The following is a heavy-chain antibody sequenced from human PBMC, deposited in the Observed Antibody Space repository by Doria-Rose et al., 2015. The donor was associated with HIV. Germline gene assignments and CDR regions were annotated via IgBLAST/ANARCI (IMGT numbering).Heavy chain of an antibody. Sequence: QITLKESGPVLVKPTETLTLTCTVSGVSLSSPGMGVSWIRQPPGQALEWLADIVSDDERSYITSLTSRLTISSGTSKSQVVLTMTDMAPVDTATYYCARIKSSRWYHKYYFDCWGQGTLVIVSA. CDR2: IVSDDER. V-gene: IGHV2-26*01. D-gene: IGHD6-13*01. CDR3: ARIKSSRWYHKYYFDC. CDR1: GVSLSSPGMG. J-gene: IGHJ4*02.